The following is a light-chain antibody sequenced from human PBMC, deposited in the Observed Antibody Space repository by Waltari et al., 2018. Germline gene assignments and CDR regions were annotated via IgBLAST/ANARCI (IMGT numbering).Light chain of an antibody. V-gene: IGLV2-14*03. CDR2: DVT. Sequence: QSALTQPASVSGSPGQSITISCPGTSRDVGGYNFVSWYQQHPGKVPKLIIYDVTNRPSGVSNRFSGSKSGNTASLTISGLQDEDEADYYCSSYTTSSTYVFGTGTKVTVL. CDR3: SSYTTSSTYV. CDR1: SRDVGGYNF. J-gene: IGLJ1*01.